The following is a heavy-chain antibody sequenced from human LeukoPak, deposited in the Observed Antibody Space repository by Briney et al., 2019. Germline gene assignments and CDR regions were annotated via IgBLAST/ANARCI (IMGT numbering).Heavy chain of an antibody. D-gene: IGHD2-15*01. J-gene: IGHJ4*02. V-gene: IGHV1-2*02. CDR3: AREEYCSGGSCYSGSFDY. CDR1: GYTFTGYY. Sequence: ASVKVSCKASGYTFTGYYMHWVRQAPGQGLEWMGWINPNSGGTNYAQKFQGRVTMTTDTSSTTAYMELRSLRSDDTAVYYCAREEYCSGGSCYSGSFDYWGQGTLVTVSS. CDR2: INPNSGGT.